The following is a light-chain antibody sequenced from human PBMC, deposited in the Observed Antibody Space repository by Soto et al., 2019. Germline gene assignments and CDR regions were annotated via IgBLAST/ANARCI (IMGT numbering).Light chain of an antibody. Sequence: DIQMTQSASSLSASVGNSVSIICRASQGIRNDLGWYQQKKGKAPKRLIYAASSLQSGVPSRFSGSGYGTEFTLTISSLQTEDFATYYCLQHNTYPRTFGQGTKVDIK. CDR2: AAS. CDR3: LQHNTYPRT. CDR1: QGIRND. J-gene: IGKJ1*01. V-gene: IGKV1-17*01.